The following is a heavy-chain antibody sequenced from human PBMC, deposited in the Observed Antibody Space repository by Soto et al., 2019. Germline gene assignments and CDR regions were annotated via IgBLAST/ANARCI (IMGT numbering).Heavy chain of an antibody. D-gene: IGHD3-3*01. CDR2: MNPNSGNT. Sequence: QVQLVQSGAEVKKPGASVKVSCKASGYTFTSYDINWVRQATGQGLEWMGWMNPNSGNTGYAQKFQGRVTMTRNNSISTAYMELSSLRSEDTAVYYCAREGDFWSGYYGYMDVWGKGTTVTVSS. CDR1: GYTFTSYD. CDR3: AREGDFWSGYYGYMDV. J-gene: IGHJ6*03. V-gene: IGHV1-8*01.